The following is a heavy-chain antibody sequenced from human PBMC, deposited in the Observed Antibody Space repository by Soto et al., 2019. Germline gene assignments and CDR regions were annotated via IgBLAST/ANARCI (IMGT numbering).Heavy chain of an antibody. CDR2: INPSGGST. D-gene: IGHD1-1*01. CDR1: GYTFTSYY. CDR3: ARGRVRYYYGMDV. V-gene: IGHV1-46*01. J-gene: IGHJ6*02. Sequence: QVQLVQSGAEVKKPGASVKVSCKASGYTFTSYYMHWVRQAPGQGLERMGIINPSGGSTSYAQKFQGRVSMTRDTSTSTVYMELSSLRSEDTAVYYCARGRVRYYYGMDVWGQGTTVTVSS.